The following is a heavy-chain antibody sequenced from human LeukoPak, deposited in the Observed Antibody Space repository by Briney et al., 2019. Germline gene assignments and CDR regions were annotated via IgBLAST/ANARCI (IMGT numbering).Heavy chain of an antibody. V-gene: IGHV3-23*01. J-gene: IGHJ6*03. CDR3: AKDEDCSGGSCYYYYYYMDV. D-gene: IGHD2-15*01. Sequence: GGSLRLSCAASGFTFSSYGMSWVRQAPGKGLEWVSAISGSGGSTYYADSVKGRFTISRDNSKNTLYLQMNSLRAEDTAVYYCAKDEDCSGGSCYYYYYYMDVWGKGTTVTISS. CDR2: ISGSGGST. CDR1: GFTFSSYG.